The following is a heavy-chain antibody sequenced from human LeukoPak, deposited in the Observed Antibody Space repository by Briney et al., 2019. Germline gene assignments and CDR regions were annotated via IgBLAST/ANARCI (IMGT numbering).Heavy chain of an antibody. CDR1: GFTFSSYA. J-gene: IGHJ4*02. V-gene: IGHV3-23*01. CDR2: ISGSGGNK. CDR3: AKERPLGRTTGYYFDY. D-gene: IGHD4-17*01. Sequence: GGSLRLSCAASGFTFSSYAMSWVRQAPGKGLEWVSAISGSGGNKYYADSVKGRFTISRDNSQNPLYLQMNSMRPEDTAVYYCAKERPLGRTTGYYFDYWGQGTLVTVSS.